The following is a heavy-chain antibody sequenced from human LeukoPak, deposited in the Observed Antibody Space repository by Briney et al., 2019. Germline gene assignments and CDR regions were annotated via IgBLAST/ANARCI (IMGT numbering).Heavy chain of an antibody. V-gene: IGHV4-59*01. Sequence: SETLSLTCTVSGGSISSYYWSWIRQPPGKGLEWIGHIYNSGSTTYTPSRKSRITISMDASKNQSSLTLSSVTAADTAVYYCARERSGIAARPWYCDVWGRGTLVTVSS. CDR3: ARERSGIAARPWYCDV. D-gene: IGHD6-6*01. J-gene: IGHJ2*01. CDR1: GGSISSYY. CDR2: IYNSGST.